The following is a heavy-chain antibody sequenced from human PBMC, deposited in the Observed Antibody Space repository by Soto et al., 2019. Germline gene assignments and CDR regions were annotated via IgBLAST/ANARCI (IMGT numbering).Heavy chain of an antibody. V-gene: IGHV3-74*01. D-gene: IGHD2-21*02. CDR2: IHSDGSST. CDR1: GFTFSYYW. CDR3: ASGDKGAFDM. J-gene: IGHJ3*02. Sequence: EVPLVESGGGLVQPGGSLRLSCAASGFTFSYYWMHWVRQAPGQGLVWVSRIHSDGSSTTYADSVKGRFTISRDNAKNTLYLQMNSLRAEDTAVYYCASGDKGAFDMWGQGTMVSVSS.